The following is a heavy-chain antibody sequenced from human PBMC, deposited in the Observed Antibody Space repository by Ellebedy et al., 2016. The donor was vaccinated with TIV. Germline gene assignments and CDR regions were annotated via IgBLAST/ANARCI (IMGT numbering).Heavy chain of an antibody. V-gene: IGHV3-13*01. D-gene: IGHD6-13*01. CDR1: GFTFGSFD. CDR2: ITTAGDT. Sequence: GESLKISCAASGFTFGSFDMHWVRQATGKGLAWGSSITTAGDTYYRGSVKGRFTISRENAKNSVYLQMSSLRAGDTAVYYCASATGTRYSSNWKDIDYWGQGTLVTVSS. J-gene: IGHJ4*02. CDR3: ASATGTRYSSNWKDIDY.